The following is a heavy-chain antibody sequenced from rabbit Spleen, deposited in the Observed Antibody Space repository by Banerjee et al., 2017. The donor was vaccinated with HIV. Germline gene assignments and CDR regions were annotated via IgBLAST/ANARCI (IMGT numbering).Heavy chain of an antibody. V-gene: IGHV1S47*01. CDR1: RFSFSSTV. CDR2: IYPDYGVT. Sequence: QEQLVESGGGLVQPGASLTLTCEASRFSFSSTVMCWFRQAPGKGLEWIAYIYPDYGVTDYASWVNGRFTISLDNARNTLYLQLNSLTAADTATYFCARETYSSGWGLWGPGTLVTVS. J-gene: IGHJ4*01. D-gene: IGHD4-1*01. CDR3: ARETYSSGWGL.